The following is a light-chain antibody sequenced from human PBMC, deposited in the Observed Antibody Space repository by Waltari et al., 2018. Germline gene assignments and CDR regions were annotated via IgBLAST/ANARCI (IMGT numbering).Light chain of an antibody. J-gene: IGKJ3*01. CDR2: WAS. Sequence: DIVMTQSPDSLAVSLGERATINCKSIQCILYSSNNKNYLAWYQQKPGQSPNLLLYWASNHESGVPDQFSGSGSGTDFTLTIRSLQAEDVAVYYCQDYSSIPRTFGPGTKVDIK. CDR3: QDYSSIPRT. CDR1: QCILYSSNNKNY. V-gene: IGKV4-1*01.